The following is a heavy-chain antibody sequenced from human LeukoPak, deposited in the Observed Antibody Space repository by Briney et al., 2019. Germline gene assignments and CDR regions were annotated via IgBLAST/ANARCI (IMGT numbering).Heavy chain of an antibody. CDR3: AREGSKVGATRAFDI. CDR2: INTNTGNP. J-gene: IGHJ3*02. Sequence: GASVKVSCKASGYTFTSYAMNWVRQAPGQGLEWMGWINTNTGNPTYAQGFTGRFVFSLDTSVSTAYLQISSLKAEDTAVYYCAREGSKVGATRAFDIWGQGTMVTVSS. CDR1: GYTFTSYA. V-gene: IGHV7-4-1*02. D-gene: IGHD1-26*01.